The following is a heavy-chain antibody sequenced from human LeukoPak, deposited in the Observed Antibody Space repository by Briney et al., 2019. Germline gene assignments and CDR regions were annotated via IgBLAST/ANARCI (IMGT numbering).Heavy chain of an antibody. CDR1: GFSFSTYG. J-gene: IGHJ4*02. CDR3: AKDGGTCSLDY. CDR2: IWYEGSNK. Sequence: QPGGSLRLSCAASGFSFSTYGMHWVRQAPGKGLEWVAFIWYEGSNKYHADSVKGRFTISRDNSKNTLYLQMNSLRVEDTAVYYCAKDGGTCSLDYWGQGTLVTVSS. D-gene: IGHD1-26*01. V-gene: IGHV3-30*02.